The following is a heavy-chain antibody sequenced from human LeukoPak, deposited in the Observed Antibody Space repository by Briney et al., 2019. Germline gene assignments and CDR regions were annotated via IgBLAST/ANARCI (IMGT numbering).Heavy chain of an antibody. Sequence: PSETLSLTCTVSGDSISSGSYYWDWIRRPPGKGLEWIGHIYYDGTTSYAPSLKSRVTISVDTSKNQFSLKLTSVTAADTAIYYCARPLPQAYDIWGQGTTVIVSS. J-gene: IGHJ3*02. CDR2: IYYDGTT. V-gene: IGHV4-39*01. CDR3: ARPLPQAYDI. CDR1: GDSISSGSYY.